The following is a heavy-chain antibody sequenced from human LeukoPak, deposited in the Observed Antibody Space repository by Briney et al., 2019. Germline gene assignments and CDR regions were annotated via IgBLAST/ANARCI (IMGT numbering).Heavy chain of an antibody. CDR3: ARDRGYCSGGSCYQRANWFDP. Sequence: ASVKVSCKASGYTFTSYYMHWVRQAPGQGLEWMGIINPSGGSTSYAQKFQSRVTMTRDTSTSTVYMELSSLRSEDTAVYYCARDRGYCSGGSCYQRANWFDPWGQGTLVTVSS. CDR2: INPSGGST. J-gene: IGHJ5*02. V-gene: IGHV1-46*01. CDR1: GYTFTSYY. D-gene: IGHD2-15*01.